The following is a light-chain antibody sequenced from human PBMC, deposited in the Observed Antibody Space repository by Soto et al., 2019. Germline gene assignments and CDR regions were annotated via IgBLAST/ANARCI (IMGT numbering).Light chain of an antibody. V-gene: IGKV2-28*01. CDR1: QSLLHSNGYNY. J-gene: IGKJ4*01. CDR3: MQALQTP. Sequence: DIVMTQSPLSLPVTPGEPASISCRSSQSLLHSNGYNYLDWYLQKPGQSPQLLIYLGSNRASGVPDRFSGSGSGTDFTLKISRVEAEDVGVYYCMQALQTPVGGGTEVEIK. CDR2: LGS.